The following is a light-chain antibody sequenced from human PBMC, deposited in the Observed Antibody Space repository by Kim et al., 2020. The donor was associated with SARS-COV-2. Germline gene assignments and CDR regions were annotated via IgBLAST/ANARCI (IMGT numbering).Light chain of an antibody. Sequence: GPRVTTSRTGSSCNSVAGYDSHWYQQLPGTAPKLLIYGNSNRPSGVPDRFSGSKSGTSASLAITGLQAEDEADYYCQSYDSSLSAVFGGGTQLTVL. CDR1: SCNSVAGYD. V-gene: IGLV1-40*01. CDR3: QSYDSSLSAV. CDR2: GNS. J-gene: IGLJ3*02.